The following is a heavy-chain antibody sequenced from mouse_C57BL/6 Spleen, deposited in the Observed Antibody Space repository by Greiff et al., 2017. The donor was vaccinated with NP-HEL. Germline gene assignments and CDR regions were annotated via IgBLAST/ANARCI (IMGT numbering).Heavy chain of an antibody. J-gene: IGHJ4*01. D-gene: IGHD2-4*01. CDR3: ARGGIYYDYLYAMDY. V-gene: IGHV1-19*01. CDR2: INPYNGGT. Sequence: EVQVVESGPVLVKPGASVKMSCKASGYTFTDYYMNWVKQSHGKSLEWIGVINPYNGGTSYNQKFKGKATLTVDKSSSTAYMELNSLTSEDSAVYYCARGGIYYDYLYAMDYWGQGTSVTVSS. CDR1: GYTFTDYY.